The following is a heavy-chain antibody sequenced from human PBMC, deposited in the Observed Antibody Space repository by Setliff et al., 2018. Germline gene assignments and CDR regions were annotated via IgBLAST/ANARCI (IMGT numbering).Heavy chain of an antibody. CDR3: ARDPLPKHYDVVTGYYLAPNYYYMDV. D-gene: IGHD3-9*01. J-gene: IGHJ6*03. CDR1: GYTFTDYY. CDR2: LNPKNNAT. V-gene: IGHV1-2*02. Sequence: ASVKVSCKTSGYTFTDYYIHWVRQALGEGLEWMGWLNPKNNATSYAQKFLGRVTMTRDTSISAAYMELITLRSDDTALYYCARDPLPKHYDVVTGYYLAPNYYYMDVWGKGTTVTVSS.